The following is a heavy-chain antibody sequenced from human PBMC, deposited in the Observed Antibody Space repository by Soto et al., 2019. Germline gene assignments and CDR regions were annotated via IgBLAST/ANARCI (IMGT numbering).Heavy chain of an antibody. CDR2: ISWNSGSI. J-gene: IGHJ3*02. D-gene: IGHD1-26*01. CDR3: AKGLDSAATDDAFDI. Sequence: PGGSLRLSCAASGFTFDDYAMHWVRQAPGKGLEWVSGISWNSGSIGYADSVKGRFTISRDNAKNYLYLQMNSLRAEDTALYYCAKGLDSAATDDAFDIWGQGTMVTVSS. CDR1: GFTFDDYA. V-gene: IGHV3-9*01.